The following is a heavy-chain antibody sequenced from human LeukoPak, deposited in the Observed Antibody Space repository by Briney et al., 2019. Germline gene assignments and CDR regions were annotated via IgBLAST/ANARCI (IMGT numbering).Heavy chain of an antibody. V-gene: IGHV4-59*01. CDR2: IYYSGST. D-gene: IGHD7-27*01. Sequence: SETLSPTCTVSGGSISKYYWSWIRQPPGKGLEWIGYIYYSGSTSYSPSLKSRVTISADTSQNQFSLKLSSVTAADTAVYYCASRKLGNDYWGQGTLVTVSS. J-gene: IGHJ4*02. CDR3: ASRKLGNDY. CDR1: GGSISKYY.